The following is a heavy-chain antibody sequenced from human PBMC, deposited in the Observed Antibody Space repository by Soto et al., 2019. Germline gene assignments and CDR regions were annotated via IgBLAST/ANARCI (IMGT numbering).Heavy chain of an antibody. J-gene: IGHJ6*02. Sequence: GGSLRLSCAGSGFTFSSYAMTWVRQAPGQGLEWGSTLSDNGGHTYYADSVKGRFTISRDNSKNTLYLQMNSLRAEDTAVYYCAQDSQSVLFSAARVYGMDVWGQGTTVTVSS. CDR1: GFTFSSYA. D-gene: IGHD2-2*01. CDR2: LSDNGGHT. CDR3: AQDSQSVLFSAARVYGMDV. V-gene: IGHV3-23*01.